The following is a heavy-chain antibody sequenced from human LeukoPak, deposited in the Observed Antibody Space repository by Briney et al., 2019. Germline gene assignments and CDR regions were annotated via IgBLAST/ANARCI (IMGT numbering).Heavy chain of an antibody. V-gene: IGHV3-21*01. CDR2: ISSSSSYI. CDR1: GFTFSSYS. D-gene: IGHD1-26*01. Sequence: GGSLRLSCAASGFTFSSYSMNWVRQAPGKGLEWVSSISSSSSYIYYADSVKGRFTISRDNAKNSLYLQMNSLRAEDTAVYYCARDLIRGKPGDVWGQGTTVTVSS. J-gene: IGHJ6*02. CDR3: ARDLIRGKPGDV.